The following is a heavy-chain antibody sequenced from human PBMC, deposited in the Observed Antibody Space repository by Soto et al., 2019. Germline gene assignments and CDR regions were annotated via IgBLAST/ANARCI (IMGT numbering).Heavy chain of an antibody. CDR3: ERGMGRYFDL. CDR1: GDSVSNFY. J-gene: IGHJ2*01. D-gene: IGHD2-8*01. CDR2: ISARGTT. V-gene: IGHV4-4*07. Sequence: PXGTLSLTFTVSGDSVSNFYWSWIRQPTGKGLESLGRISARGTTNYNPSLQSRVAMSLDTSKNQFSLRLTSLSAADTAVYFCERGMGRYFDLWGRGTLVTVSS.